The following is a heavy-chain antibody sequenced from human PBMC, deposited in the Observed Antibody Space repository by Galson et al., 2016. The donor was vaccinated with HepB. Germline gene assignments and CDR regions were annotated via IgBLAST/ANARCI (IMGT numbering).Heavy chain of an antibody. Sequence: SVKVSCKASGYTFTNYYIHWVRQAPGQGLEWVGIINPNGGGTSYAQKFQGRVTMTNDTSTSTVYMELSNLRSEDTAVYLCARGFNTMRNPVDYWGQGTLVAVSS. J-gene: IGHJ4*02. V-gene: IGHV1-46*03. CDR3: ARGFNTMRNPVDY. CDR2: INPNGGGT. D-gene: IGHD3-10*01. CDR1: GYTFTNYY.